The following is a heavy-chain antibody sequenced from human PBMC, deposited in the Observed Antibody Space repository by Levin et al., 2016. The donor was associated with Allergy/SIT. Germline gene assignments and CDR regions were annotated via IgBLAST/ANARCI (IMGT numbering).Heavy chain of an antibody. V-gene: IGHV4-34*01. CDR2: INHSGST. J-gene: IGHJ5*02. Sequence: SETLSLTCAVYGGSFSGYYWSWIRQPPGKGLEWIGEINHSGSTNYNPSLKSRVTISVDTSKNQFSLKLSSVTAADTAVYYCARGAYYYGSGSSWPWRRHNWFDPGAREPWSPSPQ. D-gene: IGHD3-10*01. CDR1: GGSFSGYY. CDR3: ARGAYYYGSGSSWPWRRHNWFDP.